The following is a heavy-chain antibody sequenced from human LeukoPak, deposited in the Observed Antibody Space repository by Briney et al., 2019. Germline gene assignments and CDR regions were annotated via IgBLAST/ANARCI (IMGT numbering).Heavy chain of an antibody. V-gene: IGHV1-46*01. CDR1: GYTFTSYY. J-gene: IGHJ4*02. CDR3: ARDRYYYDSSGYIRGISFDY. D-gene: IGHD3-22*01. CDR2: INPSGGST. Sequence: ASVKVSCKASGYTFTSYYTHWVRQAPGQGLEWMGIINPSGGSTSYAQKFQGRVTMTRDTSTRTVYMELSSLRSEDTAVYYCARDRYYYDSSGYIRGISFDYWGQGTLVTVSS.